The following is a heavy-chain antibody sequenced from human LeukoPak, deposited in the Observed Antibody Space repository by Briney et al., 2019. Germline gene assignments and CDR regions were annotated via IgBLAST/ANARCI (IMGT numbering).Heavy chain of an antibody. CDR2: ISSSSSTI. J-gene: IGHJ3*02. Sequence: GGPLRLSCAASGFTFSSYSMNWVRQAPGKGLEWVSYISSSSSTIYYADSVKGRFTISRDNAKNSLYLQMNSLRAEDTAVYYCASIAVAGRRAFDIWGQGTMVTVSS. V-gene: IGHV3-48*04. CDR1: GFTFSSYS. D-gene: IGHD6-19*01. CDR3: ASIAVAGRRAFDI.